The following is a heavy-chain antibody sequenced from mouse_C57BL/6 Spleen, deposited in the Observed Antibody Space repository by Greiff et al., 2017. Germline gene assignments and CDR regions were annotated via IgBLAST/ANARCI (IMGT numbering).Heavy chain of an antibody. CDR3: ARGGTVVDFDV. V-gene: IGHV5-16*01. Sequence: EVKLMESEGGLVQPGSSMKLSCTASGFTFSDYYMAWVRQVPEKGLEWVANINYDGSSTYYLDSLKSRFIISRDNAKNILYLQMSSLKSEDTATYYCARGGTVVDFDVWGTGTTVTVSS. CDR2: INYDGSST. CDR1: GFTFSDYY. J-gene: IGHJ1*03. D-gene: IGHD1-1*01.